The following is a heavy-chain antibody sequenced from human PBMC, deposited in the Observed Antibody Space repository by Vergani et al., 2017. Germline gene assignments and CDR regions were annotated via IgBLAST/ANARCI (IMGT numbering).Heavy chain of an antibody. V-gene: IGHV4-39*01. CDR2: IYHSGGA. D-gene: IGHD3-9*01. J-gene: IGHJ4*02. CDR3: ARTEIFILRYFHWAL. CDR1: GGSITSSSYY. Sequence: QLHLQESGPGLVKPSETLSLTCPVSGGSITSSSYYWGWIRQPPGKGLEWIGNIYHSGGAYYNPSLKGRVTISVDTSKNQFSLEVTSVTAADTAIYFCARTEIFILRYFHWALWGQGTLVTVSS.